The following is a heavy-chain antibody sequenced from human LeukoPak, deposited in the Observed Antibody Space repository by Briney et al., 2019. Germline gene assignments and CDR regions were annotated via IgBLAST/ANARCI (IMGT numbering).Heavy chain of an antibody. Sequence: SETLSLTCSVSGDSVSRSDSYWDWIRQPPGKGLEWIGTIYYSGGTYYSPSLKSRVTMSVDPSNNQFSLNLRSVTAADTALYYCARRRYYDGSGYLEWGQGTLLSVSS. V-gene: IGHV4-39*01. J-gene: IGHJ1*01. CDR1: GDSVSRSDSY. CDR2: IYYSGGT. D-gene: IGHD3-22*01. CDR3: ARRRYYDGSGYLE.